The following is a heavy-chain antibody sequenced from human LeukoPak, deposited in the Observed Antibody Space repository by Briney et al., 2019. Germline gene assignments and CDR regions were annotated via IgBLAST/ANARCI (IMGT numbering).Heavy chain of an antibody. CDR1: GFTFSNGW. D-gene: IGHD3-10*01. CDR2: IYYSGST. Sequence: GSLRLSCVVSGFTFSNGWMSWIRQPPGKGLEWIGYIYYSGSTNYNPSLKSRVTISVDTSKNQFSLKLNSVTAADTAVYYCARHYGPWGRGTLVTVSS. J-gene: IGHJ5*02. V-gene: IGHV4-59*08. CDR3: ARHYGP.